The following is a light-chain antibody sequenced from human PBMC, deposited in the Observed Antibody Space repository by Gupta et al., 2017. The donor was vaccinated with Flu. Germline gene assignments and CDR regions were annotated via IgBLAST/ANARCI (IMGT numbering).Light chain of an antibody. CDR1: KIGGEG. V-gene: IGLV3-21*02. CDR3: QVGDYSREHPLYV. CDR2: EDS. Sequence: TAEITSGGNKIGGEGRHWCQQEAGEAPVVVEYEDSDRPSGIPERFSGSDSGNTATLTISSVEAGDEAEYYCQVGDYSREHPLYVFGTGTKVTVL. J-gene: IGLJ1*01.